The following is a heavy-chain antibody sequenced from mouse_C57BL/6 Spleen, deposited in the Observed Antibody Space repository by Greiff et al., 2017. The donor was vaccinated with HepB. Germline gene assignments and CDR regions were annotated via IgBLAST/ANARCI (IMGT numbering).Heavy chain of an antibody. Sequence: EVKLVESEGGLVQPGSSMKLSCTASGFTFSDYYMAWVRQVPEKGLEWVANINYDGSSTYYLDSLKSRFIISRDNAKNILYLQMSSLKSEDTATYYCAGYYYGSSLYYYAMDYWGQGTSVTVSS. V-gene: IGHV5-16*01. D-gene: IGHD1-1*01. CDR3: AGYYYGSSLYYYAMDY. J-gene: IGHJ4*01. CDR1: GFTFSDYY. CDR2: INYDGSST.